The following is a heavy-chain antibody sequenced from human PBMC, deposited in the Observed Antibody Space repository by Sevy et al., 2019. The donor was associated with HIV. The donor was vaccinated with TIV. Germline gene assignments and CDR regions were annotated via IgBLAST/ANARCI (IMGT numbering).Heavy chain of an antibody. V-gene: IGHV3-7*01. J-gene: IGHJ3*02. D-gene: IGHD3-22*01. Sequence: GWSLRLSCAASGFSFSSYWMSWVRQAPGKGLEWVANIKQDGSEKYYVDSVKGRFTISRDNAKNSLYLQMNSLRAEDTAVYYCARDTYYHDSSGYCVFDIWGQGTMVTVSS. CDR1: GFSFSSYW. CDR2: IKQDGSEK. CDR3: ARDTYYHDSSGYCVFDI.